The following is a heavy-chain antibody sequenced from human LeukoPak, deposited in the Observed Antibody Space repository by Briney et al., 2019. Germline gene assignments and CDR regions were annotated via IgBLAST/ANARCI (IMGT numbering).Heavy chain of an antibody. J-gene: IGHJ4*02. V-gene: IGHV4-38-2*02. Sequence: SETLSLTCAVSDYSISSGYYWGWIRQPPGKGLEWIGSIYHSGSTYYNPSLKSRVTISVDTSKNRFSLKLSSVTAADTAVYYCARDPGIAVAGFDYWGQGTLVTVSS. CDR3: ARDPGIAVAGFDY. D-gene: IGHD6-19*01. CDR2: IYHSGST. CDR1: DYSISSGYY.